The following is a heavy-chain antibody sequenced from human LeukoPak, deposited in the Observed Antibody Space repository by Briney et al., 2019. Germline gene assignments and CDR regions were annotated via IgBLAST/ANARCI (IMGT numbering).Heavy chain of an antibody. CDR3: ARDLRIAALPFDY. Sequence: GGSLRLSCAASGFTFSSYGMHWVRQAPGKGLEWVSVISYDGSNKYYADSVKGRFTISRDNSKNTLYLQMNSLRAEDTAVYYCARDLRIAALPFDYWGQGTLVTVSS. D-gene: IGHD6-6*01. J-gene: IGHJ4*02. V-gene: IGHV3-30*03. CDR2: ISYDGSNK. CDR1: GFTFSSYG.